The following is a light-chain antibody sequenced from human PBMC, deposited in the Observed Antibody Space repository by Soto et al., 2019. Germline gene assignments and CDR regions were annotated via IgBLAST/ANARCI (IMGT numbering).Light chain of an antibody. V-gene: IGKV3-20*01. Sequence: EIVLTQSPGTLSLSPGERATLSCRASQSVTSSYLAWYQHKAGQAPRLLIYGASSRATGIPGRFSGSGSGTFFIPTSSAVDAEDSAAYCWHQYGSSQWTFGQGTKVEVK. CDR3: HQYGSSQWT. J-gene: IGKJ1*01. CDR1: QSVTSSY. CDR2: GAS.